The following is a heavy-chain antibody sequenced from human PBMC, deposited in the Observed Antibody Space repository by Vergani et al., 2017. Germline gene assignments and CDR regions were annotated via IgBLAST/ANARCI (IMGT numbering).Heavy chain of an antibody. D-gene: IGHD6-13*01. CDR1: GFTFSSYA. CDR2: ISGRGGST. V-gene: IGHV3-23*04. CDR3: AKSSGIAAAGPEYFQH. J-gene: IGHJ1*01. Sequence: EVQLVESGGGLVQPGGSLRLSCAASGFTFSSYAMSWVRQAPGKGLEWVSAISGRGGSTYYADSVKGRFTISRDNSKNTRYLQMNSLRAEDTAVYYCAKSSGIAAAGPEYFQHWGQGTLVTVSS.